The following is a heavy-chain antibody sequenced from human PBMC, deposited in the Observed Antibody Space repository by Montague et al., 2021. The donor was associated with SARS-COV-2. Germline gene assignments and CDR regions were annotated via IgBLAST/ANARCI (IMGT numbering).Heavy chain of an antibody. CDR2: IFLNGEQ. Sequence: PALVKPTQTLTLTCTVSGFSLNNRLGVTWIRQPPGKALEWLAHIFLNGEQSVTTSLKTRVTVSRDTSKSQVVLSMTNVDPADTATYYCARIRSDPPLLYLGVWDYYFDFWGQGILVSVSS. D-gene: IGHD3-16*02. J-gene: IGHJ4*02. CDR1: GFSLNNRLG. CDR3: ARIRSDPPLLYLGVWDYYFDF. V-gene: IGHV2-26*01.